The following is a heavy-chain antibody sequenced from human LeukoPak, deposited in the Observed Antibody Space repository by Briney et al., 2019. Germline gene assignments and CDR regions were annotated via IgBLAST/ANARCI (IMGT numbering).Heavy chain of an antibody. Sequence: SETLSLTYTVSGGSISSSSYSWGWIRQPPGKGLEWIGSIYYSGSTYYNPSLKSRVTISVDTSKNQFSLKLSSVTAADTAVYYCARQAPHSSGYWGQGTLVTVSS. D-gene: IGHD6-19*01. CDR3: ARQAPHSSGY. V-gene: IGHV4-39*01. CDR2: IYYSGST. J-gene: IGHJ4*02. CDR1: GGSISSSSYS.